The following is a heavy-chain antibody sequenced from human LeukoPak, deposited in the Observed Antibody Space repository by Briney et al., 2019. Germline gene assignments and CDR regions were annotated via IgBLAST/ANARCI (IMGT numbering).Heavy chain of an antibody. CDR1: GFTVSSNY. CDR3: ARAVPQYCSSTSCSLWYFDY. D-gene: IGHD2-2*01. Sequence: GRSLRLSCAASGFTVSSNYMSWVRQAPGKGLEWVSVIYSGGSTDYADSVKGRFTISRDNSKNTLYLQMNSLRAEDTAVYYCARAVPQYCSSTSCSLWYFDYWGQGTLVTVSS. CDR2: IYSGGST. V-gene: IGHV3-53*01. J-gene: IGHJ4*02.